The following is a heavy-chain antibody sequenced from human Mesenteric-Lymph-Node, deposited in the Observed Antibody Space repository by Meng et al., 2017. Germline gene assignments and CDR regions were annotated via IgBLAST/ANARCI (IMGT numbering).Heavy chain of an antibody. D-gene: IGHD6-19*01. CDR1: GGTFSSYT. CDR2: IIPIFGTA. Sequence: SVKVSCKASGGTFSSYTISWVRQAPGQGLEWMGGIIPIFGTANYAQKFQGRVTITTDESTSTAYMELSSLRSEDTAVYYCARGRIAVAGTSYYYYGMDVWGQGTTVTVSS. J-gene: IGHJ6*02. V-gene: IGHV1-69*05. CDR3: ARGRIAVAGTSYYYYGMDV.